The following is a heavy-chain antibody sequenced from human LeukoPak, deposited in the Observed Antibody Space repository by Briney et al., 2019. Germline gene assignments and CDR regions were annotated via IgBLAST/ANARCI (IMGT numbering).Heavy chain of an antibody. V-gene: IGHV4-4*07. Sequence: SETLSLTCTVSGGSISSYYWSWIRQPAGKGLEWIGRIYISGSTNYNPSLKSRVTMSVDTSKNQFSLKLSSVTAADTDVYYCARDRGTWNDDGFDYWGQGTLVTVSS. D-gene: IGHD1-1*01. CDR2: IYISGST. CDR1: GGSISSYY. J-gene: IGHJ4*02. CDR3: ARDRGTWNDDGFDY.